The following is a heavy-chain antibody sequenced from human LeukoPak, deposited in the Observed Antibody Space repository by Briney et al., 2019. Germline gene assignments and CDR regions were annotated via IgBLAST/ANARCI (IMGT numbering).Heavy chain of an antibody. CDR2: ISNSGSTM. CDR1: GFTFSTYD. Sequence: PGGSLRLSCAASGFTFSTYDMNWVRQAPGKGLEWVSFISNSGSTMYYADSVKGRFTISRDNAKNSLYLQMNSLTAEDSAVYYCASRRGSNRPFDYWGQGTLVTVSS. J-gene: IGHJ4*02. V-gene: IGHV3-48*03. D-gene: IGHD1-26*01. CDR3: ASRRGSNRPFDY.